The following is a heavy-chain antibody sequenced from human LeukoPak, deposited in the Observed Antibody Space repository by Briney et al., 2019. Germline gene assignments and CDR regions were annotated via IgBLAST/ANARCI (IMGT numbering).Heavy chain of an antibody. J-gene: IGHJ4*02. CDR2: INQGGSDK. V-gene: IGHV3-7*01. CDR3: TRDRSRAEDD. D-gene: IGHD1-14*01. Sequence: GGSLGLSCAASGFTFSGHWMSWVRQAPGKGLEWVANINQGGSDKYYVDSVKGRFTISRDNANNLLYLQMNSLRGEDTAVYYCTRDRSRAEDDWGQGTLVTVSS. CDR1: GFTFSGHW.